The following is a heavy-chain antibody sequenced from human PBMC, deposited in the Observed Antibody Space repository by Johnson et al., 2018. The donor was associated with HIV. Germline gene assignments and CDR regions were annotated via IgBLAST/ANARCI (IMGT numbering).Heavy chain of an antibody. CDR3: ANLEYNSTDAFDI. CDR1: GFTFSRHA. CDR2: IWYDGTNK. D-gene: IGHD6-6*01. J-gene: IGHJ3*02. Sequence: QVQLVESGGGVVQPGGSLRLSCVASGFTFSRHAMHWVRQAPGKGLEWLAGIWYDGTNKYYSDSVQGRFTISRDNSKNTLYLQINSLRAEDTAVYYCANLEYNSTDAFDIWGQGTLVTVSS. V-gene: IGHV3-30*02.